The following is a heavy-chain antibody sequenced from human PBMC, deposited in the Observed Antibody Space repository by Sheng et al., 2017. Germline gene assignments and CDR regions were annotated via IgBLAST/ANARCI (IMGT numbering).Heavy chain of an antibody. J-gene: IGHJ4*02. D-gene: IGHD3-22*01. CDR3: ARDRGYYDSSGYYFDL. CDR2: IYHSGST. Sequence: QVQLQESGPGLVKPSETLSLTCTVSGYSISSGYYWGWIRQPPGKGLEWIGSIYHSGSTYYNPSLKSRVTISVDTSKNQFSLKLSSVTAADTAVYYCARDRGYYDSSGYYFDLLGPGNAGHRLL. CDR1: GYSISSGYY. V-gene: IGHV4-38-2*02.